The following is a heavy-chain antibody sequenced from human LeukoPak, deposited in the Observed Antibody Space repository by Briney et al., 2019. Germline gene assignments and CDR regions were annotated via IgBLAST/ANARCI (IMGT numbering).Heavy chain of an antibody. Sequence: SETLSLTCTVSGGSISSSSYYWGWIRQPPGKGLEWIGSIYYSGSTYYNPSLKSRVTISVDTSKNQFSLKLSSVTAADTAVYYCARDSYYGSGSRNLYYYYMDVWGKGTTVTISS. J-gene: IGHJ6*03. D-gene: IGHD3-10*01. CDR2: IYYSGST. V-gene: IGHV4-39*07. CDR1: GGSISSSSYY. CDR3: ARDSYYGSGSRNLYYYYMDV.